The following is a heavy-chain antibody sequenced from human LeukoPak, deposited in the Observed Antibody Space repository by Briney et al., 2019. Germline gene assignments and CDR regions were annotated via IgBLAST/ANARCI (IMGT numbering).Heavy chain of an antibody. V-gene: IGHV3-30*02. CDR3: AKDYYGSGSYYVPWFDP. CDR2: IRYDGSNK. J-gene: IGHJ5*02. CDR1: GFTFSSYG. D-gene: IGHD3-10*01. Sequence: GGSLRLSCAASGFTFSSYGMHWVRQAPGKGLEWVAFIRYDGSNKYYADSVKGRFTISRDNSKNTLYLQMNSLRAEDTAVYYCAKDYYGSGSYYVPWFDPWGQGTLVTVSS.